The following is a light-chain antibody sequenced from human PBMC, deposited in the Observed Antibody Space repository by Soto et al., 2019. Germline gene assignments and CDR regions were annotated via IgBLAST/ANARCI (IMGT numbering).Light chain of an antibody. J-gene: IGKJ2*01. V-gene: IGKV3-11*01. CDR3: QQRYGWPS. CDR1: QTVNSY. CDR2: DAS. Sequence: EIVLTQSPATLSLSPGERATLSCRASQTVNSYLAWYQHKLCQAPRLLIYDASNRATGVPARFSGSGSGTDFSLTISSLEPEDFAVYYCQQRYGWPSFGQGTKLEI.